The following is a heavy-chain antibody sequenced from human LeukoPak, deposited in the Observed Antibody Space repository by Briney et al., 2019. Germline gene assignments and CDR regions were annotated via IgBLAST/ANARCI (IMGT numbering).Heavy chain of an antibody. J-gene: IGHJ4*01. Sequence: PSETLSLTCAVYGGSFSGYYWSWIRQPPGKGLEWIGEINHSGSTNYNPSLKSRVTISVDTSKNQFSLKLSSVTAADTAVYYWARGRGDDYVWGSYRRIYYFDYWGQEPWSPSPQ. V-gene: IGHV4-34*01. CDR2: INHSGST. D-gene: IGHD3-16*02. CDR1: GGSFSGYY. CDR3: ARGRGDDYVWGSYRRIYYFDY.